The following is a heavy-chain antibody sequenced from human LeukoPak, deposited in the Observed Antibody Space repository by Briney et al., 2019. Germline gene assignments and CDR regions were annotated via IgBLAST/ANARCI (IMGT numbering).Heavy chain of an antibody. J-gene: IGHJ6*03. CDR2: INPHCGGT. CDR1: GYTFTGYY. V-gene: IGHV1-2*02. D-gene: IGHD2-2*02. Sequence: ASVKVFCKASGYTFTGYYMHWVRHAPAQGLECMGWINPHCGGTNHAQKFQDSVALTRGTSISTAYMELSRLRSDDPAVYYCARRKIVVVPAAISFGKNNYYYYYMDVWGKGTTVTVSS. CDR3: ARRKIVVVPAAISFGKNNYYYYYMDV.